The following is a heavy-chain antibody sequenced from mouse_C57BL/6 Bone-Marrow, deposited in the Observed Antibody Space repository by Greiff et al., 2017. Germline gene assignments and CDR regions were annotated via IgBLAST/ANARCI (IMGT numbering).Heavy chain of an antibody. CDR1: GYTFTSYW. D-gene: IGHD2-4*01. CDR2: IHPNSGST. J-gene: IGHJ3*01. Sequence: QVQLQQPGAELVKPGASVKLSCKASGYTFTSYWMHWVKQRPGQGLEWIGMIHPNSGSTYYTEKFKSRATLTVDKSSSTAYMQLSSLTSEDSAVYYCARRDYDWFAYWGQGTLVTVSA. CDR3: ARRDYDWFAY. V-gene: IGHV1-64*01.